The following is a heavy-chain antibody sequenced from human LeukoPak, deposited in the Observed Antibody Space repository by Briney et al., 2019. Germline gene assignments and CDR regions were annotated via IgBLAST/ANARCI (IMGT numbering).Heavy chain of an antibody. CDR2: ISGSGGST. J-gene: IGHJ6*02. CDR1: GFTFSSYA. CDR3: TKDRVDIVVVPASVDV. Sequence: GGSLRLSCAASGFTFSSYAMSWVRQAPGKGLEWVSAISGSGGSTYYEASVKGRFTISRDNSKNTLYLQMNSLRAEDTAVYYCTKDRVDIVVVPASVDVWGQGTTVTVSS. D-gene: IGHD2-2*01. V-gene: IGHV3-23*01.